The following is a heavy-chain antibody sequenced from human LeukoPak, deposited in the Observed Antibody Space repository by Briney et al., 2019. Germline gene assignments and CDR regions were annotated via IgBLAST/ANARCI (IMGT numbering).Heavy chain of an antibody. Sequence: GGSLRLSCVASGFAFSIYWMSWVRQAPGRGPEWLAIIKEDGSVIWDVESVRGRFTISRDNAKNSVYLEMNSLRAEDTAVYYCARGSGRQQLEQNYWGQGNLVTVSS. CDR3: ARGSGRQQLEQNY. CDR2: IKEDGSVI. D-gene: IGHD6-13*01. CDR1: GFAFSIYW. V-gene: IGHV3-7*01. J-gene: IGHJ4*02.